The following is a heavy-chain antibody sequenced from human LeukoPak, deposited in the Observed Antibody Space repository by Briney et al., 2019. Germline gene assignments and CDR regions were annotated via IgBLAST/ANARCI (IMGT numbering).Heavy chain of an antibody. CDR3: ARHDSSSWFDY. V-gene: IGHV1-46*01. Sequence: ASVKVSCKASGYTFTSYYMHWVRQAPGQGLEWMGIINPSGGSASYAQKFQGRVTMTRDTSTSTVYMEPSSLRSEDTAVYYCARHDSSSWFDYWGQGTLVTVSS. J-gene: IGHJ4*02. CDR1: GYTFTSYY. D-gene: IGHD6-13*01. CDR2: INPSGGSA.